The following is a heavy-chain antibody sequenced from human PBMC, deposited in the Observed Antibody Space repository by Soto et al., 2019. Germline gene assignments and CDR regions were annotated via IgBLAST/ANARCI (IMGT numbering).Heavy chain of an antibody. CDR1: GYTFTSYA. V-gene: IGHV1-3*01. Sequence: GASVKVSCKASGYTFTSYAMHWVRQAPGQRLEWMGWINAGNGNTKYSQKFQGRVTITRDTSASTAYMELSSLRSEDTAVYYCARGLGELLSGVLGAFDIWGQGTMVTVSS. CDR2: INAGNGNT. CDR3: ARGLGELLSGVLGAFDI. J-gene: IGHJ3*02. D-gene: IGHD1-26*01.